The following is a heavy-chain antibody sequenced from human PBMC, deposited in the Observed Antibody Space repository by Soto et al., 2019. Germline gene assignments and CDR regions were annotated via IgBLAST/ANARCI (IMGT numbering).Heavy chain of an antibody. CDR2: IDPGDTYA. D-gene: IGHD2-2*01. CDR1: GYTFTTFW. Sequence: PGESLKISCTGFGYTFTTFWISWVRQMPWKGLEWMGRIDPGDTYATYSPAFQGHVTISADKATSTAYLQWSSLKASGTAMYFCARIYCTTTTCDSWFDPWGQGTLVTVS. CDR3: ARIYCTTTTCDSWFDP. J-gene: IGHJ5*02. V-gene: IGHV5-10-1*01.